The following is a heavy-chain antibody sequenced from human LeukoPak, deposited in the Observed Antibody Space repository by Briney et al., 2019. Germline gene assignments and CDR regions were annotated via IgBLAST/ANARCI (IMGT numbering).Heavy chain of an antibody. V-gene: IGHV3-23*01. D-gene: IGHD2-15*01. CDR3: AKDPASGYCSGGSCYDSPFDS. CDR1: GFTFSTYA. J-gene: IGHJ4*02. Sequence: GGSLRLSCAASGFTFSTYAMTWVRKAPGKGLEWVSLITGSAGSTYYADSVKGRFTISRDNSKNTLFLQMNSLRAEDTAVYYCAKDPASGYCSGGSCYDSPFDSWGQGTLVTVSS. CDR2: ITGSAGST.